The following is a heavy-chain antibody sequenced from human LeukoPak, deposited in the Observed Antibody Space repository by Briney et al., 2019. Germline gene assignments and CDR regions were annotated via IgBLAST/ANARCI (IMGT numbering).Heavy chain of an antibody. CDR2: IYYSGST. CDR3: AREKQQEFDY. CDR1: GGSFSGYY. D-gene: IGHD6-13*01. J-gene: IGHJ4*02. Sequence: SETLSLTCAVYGGSFSGYYWSWIRQPPGKGLEWIGYIYYSGSTNYNPSLKSRVTISVDTSKNQFSLKLSSVTAADTAVYYCAREKQQEFDYWGQGTLVTVSS. V-gene: IGHV4-59*08.